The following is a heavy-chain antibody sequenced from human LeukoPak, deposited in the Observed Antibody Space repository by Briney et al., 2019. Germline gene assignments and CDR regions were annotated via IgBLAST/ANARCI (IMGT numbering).Heavy chain of an antibody. CDR1: GGSFSGYY. CDR3: ARGPNVTTRLYFDY. D-gene: IGHD4-11*01. CDR2: INHSGST. J-gene: IGHJ4*02. V-gene: IGHV4-34*01. Sequence: SETLSLTCAVYGGSFSGYYWSWIRQPPGKGLEWIGEINHSGSTNYNPSLKSRVTISVGTSKNQFSLKLSSVTAADTAVYYCARGPNVTTRLYFDYWGQGTLVTVSS.